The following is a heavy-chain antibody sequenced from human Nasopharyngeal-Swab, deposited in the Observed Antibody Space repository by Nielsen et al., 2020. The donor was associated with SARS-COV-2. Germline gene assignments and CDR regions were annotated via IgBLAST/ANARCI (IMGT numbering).Heavy chain of an antibody. CDR3: ARDLSSIWTSGLGV. V-gene: IGHV3-72*01. CDR2: SRNKANSYTT. J-gene: IGHJ6*02. CDR1: GFTFSAHY. D-gene: IGHD6-13*01. Sequence: GESLKISCAASGFTFSAHYMDWVRQAPGKGLEWVGRSRNKANSYTTEYAASVKGRFTISRDDSKNSLYLLMSSLRTEDTALYYCARDLSSIWTSGLGVWGQGTTVIVSS.